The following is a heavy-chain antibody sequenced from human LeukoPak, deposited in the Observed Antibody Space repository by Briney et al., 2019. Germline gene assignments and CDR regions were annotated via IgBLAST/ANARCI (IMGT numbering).Heavy chain of an antibody. D-gene: IGHD6-13*01. CDR2: IYYSGST. J-gene: IGHJ5*02. CDR1: GGSISSSSYY. Sequence: MPSETLSLTCTVSGGSISSSSYYWGWIRQPPGKGLEWIGSIYYSGSTYYNPSLKSRVTISVDTSKNQFSLKLSSVTAADTAVYYCARADSSSWAIDPWGQGTLVTVSS. V-gene: IGHV4-39*07. CDR3: ARADSSSWAIDP.